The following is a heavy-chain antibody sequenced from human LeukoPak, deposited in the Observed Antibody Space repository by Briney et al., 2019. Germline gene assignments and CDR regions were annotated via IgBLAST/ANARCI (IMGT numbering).Heavy chain of an antibody. J-gene: IGHJ6*03. V-gene: IGHV4-59*01. D-gene: IGHD6-6*01. CDR2: IYYSGST. CDR3: ARDQEYSSSSDV. CDR1: GGSISSYY. Sequence: PSETLSLTCTVSGGSISSYYWSWIRQPPGKGLEWIGYIYYSGSTNYNPSLKSRVTISVDTSKNQFPLKLSSVTAADTAVYYCARDQEYSSSSDVWGKGTTVTVSS.